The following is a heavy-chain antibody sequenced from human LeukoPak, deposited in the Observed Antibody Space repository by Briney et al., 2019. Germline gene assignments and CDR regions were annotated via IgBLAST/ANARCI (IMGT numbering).Heavy chain of an antibody. Sequence: GGSLRLSCAASGFTFSTYAVNWVRQAPGKGLEWVADIKKDGSEQKYVDSVKGRFSISRDNAKNLLYLQMSSLRVDDTAVYYCVRDANWSSDYWGQGTLVTVSS. CDR1: GFTFSTYA. J-gene: IGHJ4*02. D-gene: IGHD1-20*01. CDR3: VRDANWSSDY. CDR2: IKKDGSEQ. V-gene: IGHV3-7*01.